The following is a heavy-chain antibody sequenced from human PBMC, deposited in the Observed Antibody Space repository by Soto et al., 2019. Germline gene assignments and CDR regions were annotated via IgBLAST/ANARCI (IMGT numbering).Heavy chain of an antibody. D-gene: IGHD3-16*02. V-gene: IGHV3-23*01. J-gene: IGHJ6*02. CDR1: GFTFSSYA. CDR3: AKVVTRLFWYYYGMDV. Sequence: PGGSLRLSCAASGFTFSSYAMSWVRQAPGKGLEWVSAISGSGGSTYYADSVKGRFTISRDNSKNTLYLQMNSLRAEDTAVYYCAKVVTRLFWYYYGMDVWGQGTTVTVSS. CDR2: ISGSGGST.